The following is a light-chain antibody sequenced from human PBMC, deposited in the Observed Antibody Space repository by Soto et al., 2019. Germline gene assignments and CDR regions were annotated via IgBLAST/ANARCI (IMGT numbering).Light chain of an antibody. CDR1: RSDIGDYNF. Sequence: QSALTQPASVSGSPGQSITISCTGTRSDIGDYNFDSWYQQHPGKAPKLMIYEVTNRPSGVSNRFSGSKSGNTASLTISVLQAEDEADYYCSSFTTNNTLVVFGGGTKLTVL. CDR2: EVT. CDR3: SSFTTNNTLVV. V-gene: IGLV2-14*01. J-gene: IGLJ2*01.